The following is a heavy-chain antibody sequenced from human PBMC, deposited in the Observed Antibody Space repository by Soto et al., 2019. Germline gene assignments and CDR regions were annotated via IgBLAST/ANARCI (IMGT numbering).Heavy chain of an antibody. D-gene: IGHD4-17*01. CDR3: ARRTETDYYGMDV. Sequence: GESLKISCKGSGYSFTNYWIGWMRQMPGKGLEWMGIIYPDDSDTRYSPSFQGQVTISADKSISTAYLQWSSLKASDTAMYYCARRTETDYYGMDVWGQGTTVTVSS. J-gene: IGHJ6*02. CDR2: IYPDDSDT. V-gene: IGHV5-51*01. CDR1: GYSFTNYW.